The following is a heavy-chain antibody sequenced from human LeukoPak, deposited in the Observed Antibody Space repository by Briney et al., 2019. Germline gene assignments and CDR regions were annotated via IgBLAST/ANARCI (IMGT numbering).Heavy chain of an antibody. V-gene: IGHV3-23*01. D-gene: IGHD6-13*01. CDR2: ISGSGGST. J-gene: IGHJ4*02. CDR3: AKDTGYSSSWLFDY. CDR1: GITFSSYG. Sequence: GGSLRLSCAASGITFSSYGMSWVRQAPGKGLEWVSAISGSGGSTYYADSVKGRFTISRDNAKNSLYLQMNSLRAEDTALYYCAKDTGYSSSWLFDYWGQGTLVTVSS.